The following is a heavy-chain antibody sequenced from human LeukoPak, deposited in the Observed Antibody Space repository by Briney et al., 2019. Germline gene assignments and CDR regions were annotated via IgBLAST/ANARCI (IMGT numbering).Heavy chain of an antibody. V-gene: IGHV4-34*01. CDR2: VNYSGET. J-gene: IGHJ6*02. CDR3: ARGGRGVTGPNYYYYGMDV. CDR1: GQSFRGFY. Sequence: PSETLSLTCAVSGQSFRGFYWSWIRLPPGKGLEWLGDVNYSGETNYNPSLKSRVTISLDPSKGQMYLSLTSATAADTALYYCARGGRGVTGPNYYYYGMDVWGQGTMVTVSS. D-gene: IGHD3-10*01.